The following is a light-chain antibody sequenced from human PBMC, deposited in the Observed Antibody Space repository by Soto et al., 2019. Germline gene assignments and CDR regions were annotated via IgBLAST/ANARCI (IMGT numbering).Light chain of an antibody. Sequence: EIVLTQSPATLSVSLGERVTLSCRTSQNLHSFLNWYQLRPGQAPRPLIYDGSKRAAGVPDRISGDGSGTDYTLTISSLEPEDFAVYYCQQRTRWPMTFGQGTRLE. CDR1: QNLHSF. CDR2: DGS. V-gene: IGKV3-11*01. J-gene: IGKJ5*01. CDR3: QQRTRWPMT.